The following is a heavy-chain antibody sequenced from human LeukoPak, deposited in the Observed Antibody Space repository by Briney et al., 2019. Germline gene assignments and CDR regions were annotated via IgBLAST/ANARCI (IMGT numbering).Heavy chain of an antibody. V-gene: IGHV1-18*01. J-gene: IGHJ4*02. D-gene: IGHD3-16*01. CDR2: ISAYNGNT. Sequence: GASVKVSCKASGGTFSSYAISWVRQAPGQGLEWMGWISAYNGNTNYAQKLQGRVTMTTDTSTSTAYMELRSLRSDDTAVYYCARVRGDYYLDYWGQGTLVTVSS. CDR1: GGTFSSYA. CDR3: ARVRGDYYLDY.